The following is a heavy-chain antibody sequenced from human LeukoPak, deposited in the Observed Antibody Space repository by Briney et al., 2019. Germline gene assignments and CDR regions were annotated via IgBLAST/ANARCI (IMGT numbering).Heavy chain of an antibody. D-gene: IGHD6-19*01. CDR1: GGTFSSYA. CDR3: ASDHSASGYSSGYPFDY. V-gene: IGHV1-69*13. Sequence: GASVKVSCKASGGTFSSYAISWVRQAPGQGLDWMGGIIPIFGTANYPQKFQGRVTITADESTSTAYMELSSLRSEDTAVYYCASDHSASGYSSGYPFDYWGQGTLVTVSS. CDR2: IIPIFGTA. J-gene: IGHJ4*02.